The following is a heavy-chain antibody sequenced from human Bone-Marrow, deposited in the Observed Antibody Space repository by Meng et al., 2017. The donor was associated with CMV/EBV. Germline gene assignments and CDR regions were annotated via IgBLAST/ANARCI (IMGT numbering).Heavy chain of an antibody. J-gene: IGHJ4*02. CDR1: GGSIISTNDY. CDR2: IYYSGST. D-gene: IGHD3-3*01. V-gene: IGHV4-39*01. Sequence: SETLSLTCTVSGGSIISTNDYWGWIRPSPGKGLEWIATIYYSGSTHYNPSLNGRVTISVDTSRNQFSLRLYSVTAADTAVYYCAKHTSYYAFSSGYSLGTSFYFDYWGQGTLVTVSS. CDR3: AKHTSYYAFSSGYSLGTSFYFDY.